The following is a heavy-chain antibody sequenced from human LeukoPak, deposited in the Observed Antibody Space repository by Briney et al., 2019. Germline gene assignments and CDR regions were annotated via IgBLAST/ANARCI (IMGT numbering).Heavy chain of an antibody. CDR3: ARGGAAFAESVY. D-gene: IGHD3-3*01. Sequence: PGGSLRLSCVASGFTLSSYWMNWVRRAPGKGLEWVANIDGDGSTEAYVDSLKGRFTISRDNAKNSLYLQMNNLRVEDTAVYYCARGGAAFAESVYWGQGTLVTVSS. J-gene: IGHJ4*02. V-gene: IGHV3-7*01. CDR1: GFTLSSYW. CDR2: IDGDGSTE.